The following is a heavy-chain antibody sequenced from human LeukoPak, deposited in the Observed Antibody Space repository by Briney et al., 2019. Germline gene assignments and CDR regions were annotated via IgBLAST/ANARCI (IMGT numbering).Heavy chain of an antibody. V-gene: IGHV4-34*01. Sequence: SSETLSLTCAVYGGSFSGYYWSWIRQPPGKGLEWIGEINHSGSTNYNPSLKSRVTISVDTSKNQFSLKLSSVTAADTAVYYCARTRPDIVVVPAAISQRGYYYYYHYMDVWGKGTTVTVSS. CDR2: INHSGST. J-gene: IGHJ6*03. CDR3: ARTRPDIVVVPAAISQRGYYYYYHYMDV. D-gene: IGHD2-2*02. CDR1: GGSFSGYY.